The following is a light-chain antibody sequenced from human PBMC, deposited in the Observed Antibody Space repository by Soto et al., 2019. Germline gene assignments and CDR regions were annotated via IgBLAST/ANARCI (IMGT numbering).Light chain of an antibody. CDR3: HQYNNGWT. J-gene: IGKJ1*01. V-gene: IGKV3-15*01. CDR2: GAS. Sequence: EIVMTQSPATLSVSPGERATLSCRASQTVSTSLAWYQQKPGRAPRLLIYGASTRASGVPARFSGSVSGTEFTLTISSMQSEDSAVYFCHQYNNGWTFGHGTKVEIK. CDR1: QTVSTS.